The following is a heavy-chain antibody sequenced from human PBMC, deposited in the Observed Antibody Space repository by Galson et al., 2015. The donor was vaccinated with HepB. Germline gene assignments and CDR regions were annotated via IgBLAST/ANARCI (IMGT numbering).Heavy chain of an antibody. Sequence: SLRLSCAASGFAFSRYNMNWVRQAPGKGLEWVSLITSGGSSIYYADSVKGRFTISRDNAKNSLYLQMNSLGDEDTAVYYCARGRPILDWGQGTLVTVSS. D-gene: IGHD2-15*01. CDR2: ITSGGSSI. J-gene: IGHJ4*02. CDR3: ARGRPILD. CDR1: GFAFSRYN. V-gene: IGHV3-48*02.